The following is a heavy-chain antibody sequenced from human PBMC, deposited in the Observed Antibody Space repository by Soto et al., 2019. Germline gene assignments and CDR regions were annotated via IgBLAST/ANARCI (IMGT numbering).Heavy chain of an antibody. CDR2: INPSGGST. Sequence: QVQLVQSGAEVKKPGASVKVSCKASGYTFTSYYMHWVRQAPGQGLEWMGIINPSGGSTSYAQKFQGRATMTRDTATSTVYMELSSLRSEDTAVYYCARDGIVATIPSIYYFDYWGQGTLVTVSS. J-gene: IGHJ4*02. D-gene: IGHD5-12*01. CDR3: ARDGIVATIPSIYYFDY. CDR1: GYTFTSYY. V-gene: IGHV1-46*03.